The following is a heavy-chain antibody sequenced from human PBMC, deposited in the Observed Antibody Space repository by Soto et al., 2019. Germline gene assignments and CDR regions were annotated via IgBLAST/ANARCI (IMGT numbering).Heavy chain of an antibody. D-gene: IGHD2-15*01. J-gene: IGHJ6*02. CDR1: GGSISSGGYS. CDR3: ARHLTYCSAGSCYSDFPYYGMDV. V-gene: IGHV4-30-2*01. Sequence: SETLSLTCAVSGGSISSGGYSWSWIRQPPGKGLEWIGYIYHSGSTYYNPSLKSRVTISVDRSKNQLSLKLSSVTAAYTAVYYCARHLTYCSAGSCYSDFPYYGMDVWGQGTTVTVSS. CDR2: IYHSGST.